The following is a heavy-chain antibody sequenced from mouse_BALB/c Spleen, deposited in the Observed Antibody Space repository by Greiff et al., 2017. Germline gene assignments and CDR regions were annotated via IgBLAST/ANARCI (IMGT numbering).Heavy chain of an antibody. V-gene: IGHV1S29*02. CDR2: IYPYNGGT. J-gene: IGHJ1*01. CDR3: ARKLYDGYYPHWYFDV. CDR1: GYTFTDYN. D-gene: IGHD2-3*01. Sequence: VQLQQSGPELVKPGASVKISCKASGYTFTDYNMHWVKQSHGKSLEWIGYIYPYNGGTIYNQKFKGKATLTVDKSSSTAYMELRSLTSEDTAVYYCARKLYDGYYPHWYFDVWGAGTTVTVSS.